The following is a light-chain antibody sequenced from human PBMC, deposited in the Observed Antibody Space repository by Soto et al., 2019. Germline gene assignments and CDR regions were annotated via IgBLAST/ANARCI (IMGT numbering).Light chain of an antibody. J-gene: IGLJ3*02. Sequence: QSALTQPPSASGSPGQSVTISCTGTSSDVGGYNYVSWYQQHPGKAPKLIIYEVTKRPSGVPDRFSGSKSGNTASLTVSGLLAEDEANYYCSSHAGINNVVFGGGTQLTVL. CDR1: SSDVGGYNY. CDR2: EVT. CDR3: SSHAGINNVV. V-gene: IGLV2-8*01.